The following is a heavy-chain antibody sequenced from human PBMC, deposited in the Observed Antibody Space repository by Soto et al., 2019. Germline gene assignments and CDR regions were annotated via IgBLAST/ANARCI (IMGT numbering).Heavy chain of an antibody. Sequence: ASLKISCKGSGYSVTSYWISWVRQLPGKGLEWMGRIDPSDSYTNYSPSFQGHVTISADKSFTTAYLQWSSLKASDTAMYYCERSGGLRELHYICAQGTWDT. D-gene: IGHD1-1*01. V-gene: IGHV5-10-1*01. CDR2: IDPSDSYT. CDR3: ERSGGLRELHYI. J-gene: IGHJ3*02. CDR1: GYSVTSYW.